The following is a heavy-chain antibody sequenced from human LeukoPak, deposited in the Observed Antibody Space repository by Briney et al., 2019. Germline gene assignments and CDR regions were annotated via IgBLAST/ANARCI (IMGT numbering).Heavy chain of an antibody. D-gene: IGHD6-13*01. CDR1: GYSFTSNW. CDR3: ARLDSSSWYY. J-gene: IGHJ4*02. V-gene: IGHV5-51*01. Sequence: GESLKISCKGSGYSFTSNWIGWVRQMAGKGLEWMGIIFPGDSDTRYSPAFQGQVTISADKSISTAYLQWSSLKASDTAMYYCARLDSSSWYYWGQGNRVSVSS. CDR2: IFPGDSDT.